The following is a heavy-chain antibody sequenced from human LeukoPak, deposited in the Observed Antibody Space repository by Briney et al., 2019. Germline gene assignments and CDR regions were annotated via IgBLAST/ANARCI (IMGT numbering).Heavy chain of an antibody. CDR3: ASIVYSGYDSNDY. J-gene: IGHJ4*02. Sequence: GGSLGLSCAASGFTFSSYSMNWVSQAPGKGLEWVSSISSSSSYIYYADSVKGRFTISRDNAKNSLYLQMNSLRAEDTAVYYCASIVYSGYDSNDYWGQGTLVTVSS. CDR1: GFTFSSYS. D-gene: IGHD5-12*01. V-gene: IGHV3-21*01. CDR2: ISSSSSYI.